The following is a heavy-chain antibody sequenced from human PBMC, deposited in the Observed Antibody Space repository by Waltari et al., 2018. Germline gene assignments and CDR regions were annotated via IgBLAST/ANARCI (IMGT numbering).Heavy chain of an antibody. CDR3: ARGRNDSSGYYYVKSRRRGGFDY. D-gene: IGHD3-22*01. J-gene: IGHJ4*02. CDR2: INHSGST. Sequence: QVQLQQWGAGLLKPSETLSLTCAVYGGSFSGYYWSWIRQPPGKGLEWIGEINHSGSTNSNPSLKSRVTISVDTSKNQFSLKLSSVTAADTAVYYCARGRNDSSGYYYVKSRRRGGFDYWGQGTLVTVSS. V-gene: IGHV4-34*01. CDR1: GGSFSGYY.